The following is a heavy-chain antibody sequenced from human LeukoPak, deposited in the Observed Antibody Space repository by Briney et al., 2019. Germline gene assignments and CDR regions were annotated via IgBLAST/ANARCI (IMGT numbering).Heavy chain of an antibody. V-gene: IGHV3-23*01. CDR3: AKGSYDSSGYYPDY. D-gene: IGHD3-22*01. CDR1: GFTFSSYG. Sequence: GGTPRLSCGTSGFTFSSYGMSWVRQAPGKGLEWVSAISASGDSTYYADSVKGRFTISRDNSKNTLYLQMNSLRAEDTAVYYCAKGSYDSSGYYPDYWGQGTLVTVSS. CDR2: ISASGDST. J-gene: IGHJ4*02.